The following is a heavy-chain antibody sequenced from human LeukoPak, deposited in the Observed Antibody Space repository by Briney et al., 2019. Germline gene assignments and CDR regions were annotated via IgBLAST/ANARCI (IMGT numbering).Heavy chain of an antibody. Sequence: ASVKVSCKASGYTFTGYYMHWVRQAPGQGLEWMGWINPNSGGTNYAQKFQGRDTMTRDTSISTAYMELSRLRSDDTAVYYCARTGIGHCSGGSCYPQGWFDPWGQGTLVTVSS. J-gene: IGHJ5*02. CDR1: GYTFTGYY. CDR2: INPNSGGT. CDR3: ARTGIGHCSGGSCYPQGWFDP. V-gene: IGHV1-2*02. D-gene: IGHD2-15*01.